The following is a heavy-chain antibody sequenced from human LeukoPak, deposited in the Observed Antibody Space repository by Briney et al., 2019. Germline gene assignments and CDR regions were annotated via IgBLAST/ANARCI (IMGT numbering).Heavy chain of an antibody. Sequence: SQTLSLTCTVSGGSISSGSYYWSWIRQPAGKGLEWIGRIYTSGSTNYNPSLKSRVTISVDTSKNQFSLKLSSVTAADTAVYYCARGGVVGYDYWGQGTLVTVSS. CDR3: ARGGVVGYDY. D-gene: IGHD2-15*01. V-gene: IGHV4-61*02. CDR1: GGSISSGSYY. J-gene: IGHJ4*02. CDR2: IYTSGST.